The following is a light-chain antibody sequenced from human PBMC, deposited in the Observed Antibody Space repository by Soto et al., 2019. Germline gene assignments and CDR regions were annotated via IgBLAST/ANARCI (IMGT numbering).Light chain of an antibody. CDR1: QSVSNW. Sequence: DIQMTQSPSTLSASIGDRVTITCRASQSVSNWLAWYQQKPGKAPKLLIYKASSLESGVPSRFSGRGSGTAFTLTISSLQPGDFATYYCQQSYSTPYTFGQGTKLDIK. J-gene: IGKJ2*01. V-gene: IGKV1-5*03. CDR2: KAS. CDR3: QQSYSTPYT.